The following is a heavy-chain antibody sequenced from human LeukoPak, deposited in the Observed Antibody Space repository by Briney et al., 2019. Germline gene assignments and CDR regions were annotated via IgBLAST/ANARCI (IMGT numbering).Heavy chain of an antibody. V-gene: IGHV4-34*01. CDR2: INHSGST. CDR1: GGSFSGYY. CDR3: ARVSFSEYYFDY. J-gene: IGHJ4*02. Sequence: PSETLSLTCAVYGGSFSGYYWSWIRQPPGKGLEWIGEINHSGSTNYNPSLKSRVTISVDTSKNQFSLKLSSVTAADTAVYYCARVSFSEYYFDYWGQGTLVTVSS.